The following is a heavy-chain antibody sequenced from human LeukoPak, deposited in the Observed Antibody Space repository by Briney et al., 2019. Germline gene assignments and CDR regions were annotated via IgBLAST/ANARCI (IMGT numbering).Heavy chain of an antibody. J-gene: IGHJ3*02. CDR1: GGSISSYY. Sequence: PSETLSLTCTVSGGSISSYYWSWIRQPPGKGLEWIGEINHSGSTNYNPSLKSRVTISVDTSKNQFSLKLSSVTAADTAVYYCATLGPLGAVTGDAFDIWGQGTMVTVSS. D-gene: IGHD2-21*02. V-gene: IGHV4-34*01. CDR3: ATLGPLGAVTGDAFDI. CDR2: INHSGST.